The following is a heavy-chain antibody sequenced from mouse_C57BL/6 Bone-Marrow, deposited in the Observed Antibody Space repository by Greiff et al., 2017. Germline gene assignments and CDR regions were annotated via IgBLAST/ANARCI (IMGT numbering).Heavy chain of an antibody. D-gene: IGHD6-1*01. CDR1: GYTFTSYW. CDR3: ARKGGSPCAY. Sequence: QVQLQQPGAELVMPGASVKLSCKASGYTFTSYWMHWVKQRPGQGLEWIGEIDPSDSYTNYNQKFKGKSTLTVDKSSSTAYMQLSSLTSEDSAVYYCARKGGSPCAYWGQGTLVTVAA. V-gene: IGHV1-69*01. J-gene: IGHJ3*01. CDR2: IDPSDSYT.